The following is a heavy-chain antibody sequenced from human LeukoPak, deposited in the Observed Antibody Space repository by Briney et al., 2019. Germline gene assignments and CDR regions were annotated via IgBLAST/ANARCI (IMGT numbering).Heavy chain of an antibody. V-gene: IGHV3-23*01. J-gene: IGHJ4*02. CDR2: ISGRGGNT. CDR1: GFTFSSYA. CDR3: AKSYGDYLGYFDS. Sequence: GGSLRLSCAASGFTFSSYAMSWVRQAPGKGLAWVSSISGRGGNTYYADSVKGRFTISRDNAKNTLFLQVNSLRVEDTAVYYCAKSYGDYLGYFDSWGQGTLVTVSS. D-gene: IGHD4-17*01.